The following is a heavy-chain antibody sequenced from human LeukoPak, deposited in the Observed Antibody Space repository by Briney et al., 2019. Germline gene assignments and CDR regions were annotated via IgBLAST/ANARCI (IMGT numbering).Heavy chain of an antibody. V-gene: IGHV4-59*08. J-gene: IGHJ4*02. CDR3: ARGGGGIAVAGIDY. CDR2: SHNSGIT. CDR1: GGSISGYY. D-gene: IGHD6-19*01. Sequence: SETLSLTCTVSGGSISGYYWSWIRQPPGKGLVWIGYSHNSGITNYNPSLKSRVTISVDTSKNQFSLKLSSVTAADTAVYYCARGGGGIAVAGIDYWGQGTLVTVSS.